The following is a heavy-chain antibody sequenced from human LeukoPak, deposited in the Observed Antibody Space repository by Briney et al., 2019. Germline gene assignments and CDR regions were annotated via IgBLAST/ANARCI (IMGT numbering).Heavy chain of an antibody. D-gene: IGHD6-19*01. CDR2: VSDGGGNT. CDR1: GFTFTTYA. CDR3: AKEKAVAGIEDWFDP. J-gene: IGHJ5*02. V-gene: IGHV3-23*01. Sequence: GGSLRLSCVASGFTFTTYAMIWVRQSPGKGLEWVSAVSDGGGNTYYADSVKGRFTISRDNSKNTLYLQMNSLRAEDTAVYYCAKEKAVAGIEDWFDPWGQGTLVTVSS.